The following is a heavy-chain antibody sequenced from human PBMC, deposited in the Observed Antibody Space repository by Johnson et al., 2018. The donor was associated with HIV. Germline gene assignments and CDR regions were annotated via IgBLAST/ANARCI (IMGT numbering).Heavy chain of an antibody. CDR3: TVHSGERTDHDAFDI. V-gene: IGHV3-73*02. CDR1: GFTFSGSA. D-gene: IGHD1-26*01. Sequence: EVQLVESGGGLVQPGGSLKLSCAASGFTFSGSAMHWVRQASGKGLEWVGRIRSKANSYATAYAASVKGRFTISRDDSKNTAYLQMNSLKTEDTAVYYCTVHSGERTDHDAFDIWGQGTMVTVSS. J-gene: IGHJ3*02. CDR2: IRSKANSYAT.